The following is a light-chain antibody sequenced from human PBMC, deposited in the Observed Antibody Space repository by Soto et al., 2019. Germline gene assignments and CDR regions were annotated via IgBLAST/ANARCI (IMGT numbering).Light chain of an antibody. CDR3: DPYGISNT. CDR2: GAS. V-gene: IGKV3-20*01. J-gene: IGKJ1*01. Sequence: VALSLSPEERATLSCRASQSVRTNYLAWYQQKPGQAPRLLIYGASSRATGIPDRFSGSGSGTDFTLTISSLEPEDFGVYYCDPYGISNTFGQGTKVDIK. CDR1: QSVRTNY.